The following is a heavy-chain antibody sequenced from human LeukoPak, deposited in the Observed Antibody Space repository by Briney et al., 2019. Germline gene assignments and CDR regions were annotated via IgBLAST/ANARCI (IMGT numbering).Heavy chain of an antibody. V-gene: IGHV4-4*07. CDR1: GGSISSYY. D-gene: IGHD3-10*01. CDR3: ARLTMVRGAIHKYYFDY. J-gene: IGHJ4*02. CDR2: IYTSGST. Sequence: SETLSLTCTVSGGSISSYYWSWIRQPAGKGLEWIGRIYTSGSTNYNPSLKSRVTMSVDTSKNQFSLTLSSVTAADTAVYYCARLTMVRGAIHKYYFDYWGQGTLVTVSS.